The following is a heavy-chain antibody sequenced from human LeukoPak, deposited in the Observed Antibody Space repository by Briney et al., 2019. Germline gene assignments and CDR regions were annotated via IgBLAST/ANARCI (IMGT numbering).Heavy chain of an antibody. V-gene: IGHV4-59*01. CDR1: RFIFSNYW. J-gene: IGHJ4*02. D-gene: IGHD3-3*01. Sequence: PGGSLRLSCAASRFIFSNYWMRWVRQAPGKGLEWIGYIYYSGSTNYNPSLKSRVTISVDTSKNQFSLKLSSVTAADTAVYYCARGSGNYDFWSGYSDFDYWGQGTLVTVSS. CDR3: ARGSGNYDFWSGYSDFDY. CDR2: IYYSGST.